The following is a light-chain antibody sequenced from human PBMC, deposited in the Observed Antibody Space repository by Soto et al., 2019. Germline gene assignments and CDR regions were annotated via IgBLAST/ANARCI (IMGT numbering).Light chain of an antibody. CDR3: QSYDSSLSAVV. CDR1: SSDVGGYTY. V-gene: IGLV2-14*03. CDR2: GNS. Sequence: QSALTQPASVSGSPGQSITISCTGTSSDVGGYTYVSWYQQHPGKAPKLLIYGNSNRPSGVPDRFSGSKSGTSASLAITGLQAEDEADYYCQSYDSSLSAVVFGGGTKLTVL. J-gene: IGLJ2*01.